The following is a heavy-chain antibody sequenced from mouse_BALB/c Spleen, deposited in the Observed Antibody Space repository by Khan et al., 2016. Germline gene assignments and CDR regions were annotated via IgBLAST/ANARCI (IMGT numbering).Heavy chain of an antibody. V-gene: IGHV9-3-1*01. J-gene: IGHJ2*02. CDR3: ATGSPTVIDTRRDY. D-gene: IGHD1-1*01. CDR2: INTNTGET. Sequence: QIQLVQSGPELKKPGETVKISCKASGYTFANFGINWVRQAPGKGLEWMDWINTNTGETTYADDFKGRFAFSLETSASTAYLQINNLKNEDTATYFCATGSPTVIDTRRDYWGQGTSVTVSS. CDR1: GYTFANFG.